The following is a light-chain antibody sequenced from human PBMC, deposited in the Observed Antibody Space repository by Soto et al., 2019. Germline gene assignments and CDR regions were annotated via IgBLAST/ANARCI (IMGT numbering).Light chain of an antibody. CDR2: DVS. CDR1: SSDVGGYNY. V-gene: IGLV2-14*01. J-gene: IGLJ1*01. CDR3: SSYTTSSTYV. Sequence: QSVLTQPSSVSGSPGQSITISCTGTSSDVGGYNYVSWHQQHPGKVPKLMIYDVSYRPSGVSNRFSGSKSGNTASLTISGLQAEDEAGYYCSSYTTSSTYVFGTGTKVTVL.